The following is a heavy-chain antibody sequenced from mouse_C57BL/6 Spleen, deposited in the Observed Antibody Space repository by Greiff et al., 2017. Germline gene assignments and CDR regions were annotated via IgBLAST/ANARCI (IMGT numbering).Heavy chain of an antibody. J-gene: IGHJ2*01. D-gene: IGHD1-1*01. CDR2: IYPGDGDT. V-gene: IGHV1-82*01. CDR3: GTTVVAGRDY. CDR1: GYAFSSSW. Sequence: QVQLQQSGPELVKPGASVKISCKASGYAFSSSWMNWVKQRPGKGLEWIGRIYPGDGDTNYNGKFKGKATLTADKSSSTAYMQLSSLTSEDSAVYFCGTTVVAGRDYWGQGTTLTVSS.